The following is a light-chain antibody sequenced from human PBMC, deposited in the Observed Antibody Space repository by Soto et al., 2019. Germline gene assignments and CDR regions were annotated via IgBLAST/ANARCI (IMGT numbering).Light chain of an antibody. CDR3: QHFKSFPIT. V-gene: IGKV1-5*03. J-gene: IGKJ5*01. CDR1: QTISSW. CDR2: KAS. Sequence: DIQMTQSPSTLSGSVGDRVTITGRASQTISSWLAWYQQKPGKAPKLLIYKASTLKSGVPSRFSGSGSGTDFTLTISSLQPEDFATYYCQHFKSFPITFGQGTRLEIK.